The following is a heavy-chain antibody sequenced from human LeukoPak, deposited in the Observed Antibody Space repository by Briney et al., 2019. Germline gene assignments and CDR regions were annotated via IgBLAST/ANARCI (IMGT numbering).Heavy chain of an antibody. V-gene: IGHV3-48*01. CDR1: GFTFSNYS. J-gene: IGHJ5*02. CDR2: ISRSSTTI. Sequence: TGGSLRLSCAASGFTFSNYSMNWVRRAPGKGLAGVSYISRSSTTIYYADSGKGRFTVSRANANDSLYLQMNSLRAEDTAVYYWAKNADTYYDYVWGSYRSNWSDPWGQGTLVAVSS. D-gene: IGHD3-16*02. CDR3: AKNADTYYDYVWGSYRSNWSDP.